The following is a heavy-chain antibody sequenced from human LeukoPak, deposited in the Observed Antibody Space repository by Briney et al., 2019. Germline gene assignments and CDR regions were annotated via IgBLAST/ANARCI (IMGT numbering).Heavy chain of an antibody. D-gene: IGHD3-3*01. CDR3: ARDRGYSIFGVVTLDY. Sequence: GESLRLSCAASGFTFSSYSMNWVRQAPGKGLEWVSSISSSSSYIYYADSVKGRFTISRDNAKNSLYLQMNSLRAEDTAVYYCARDRGYSIFGVVTLDYWGQGTLVTVSS. V-gene: IGHV3-21*01. CDR2: ISSSSSYI. J-gene: IGHJ4*02. CDR1: GFTFSSYS.